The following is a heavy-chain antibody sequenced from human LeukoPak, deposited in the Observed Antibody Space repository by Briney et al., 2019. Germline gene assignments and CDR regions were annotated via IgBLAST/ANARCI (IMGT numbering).Heavy chain of an antibody. CDR3: AREPLLGYDILTGYFDY. CDR2: IKEDGSEK. V-gene: IGHV3-7*01. J-gene: IGHJ4*02. Sequence: GGSLRLSCAASGFTFSNHWMNWVRQAPGKGVEWVANIKEDGSEKDYVDSVKGRFNISRDNAKNSLYLQMSSLRAEDTAVYFCAREPLLGYDILTGYFDYWGQGTLVTVSS. D-gene: IGHD3-9*01. CDR1: GFTFSNHW.